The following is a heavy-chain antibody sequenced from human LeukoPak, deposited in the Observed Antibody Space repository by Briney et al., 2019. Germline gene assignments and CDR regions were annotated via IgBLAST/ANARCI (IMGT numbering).Heavy chain of an antibody. D-gene: IGHD1-26*01. CDR2: ISGSGGST. CDR3: AKKKRGSYGSYFDY. J-gene: IGHJ4*02. CDR1: GFTFSSYA. V-gene: IGHV3-23*01. Sequence: GGSLRPSCAASGFTFSSYAMSWVRQAPGKGLEWVSAISGSGGSTYYADSVKGRFTISRDNSKNTLYLQMNSLRAEDTAVYYCAKKKRGSYGSYFDYWGQGTLVTVSS.